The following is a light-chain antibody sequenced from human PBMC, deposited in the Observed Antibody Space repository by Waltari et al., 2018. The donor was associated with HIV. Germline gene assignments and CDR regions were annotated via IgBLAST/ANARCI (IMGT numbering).Light chain of an antibody. Sequence: QSALTQPASVPGSPGQSITISCTGTRSDVGNYNYVSLYQQYPGKAPKLLIYNVSNRPPVVSNRFSCPKTDNTASLTISGLQAEGEADYYCNSYTNNIPLVFGTGTKVTVL. J-gene: IGLJ1*01. CDR2: NVS. V-gene: IGLV2-14*03. CDR1: RSDVGNYNY. CDR3: NSYTNNIPLV.